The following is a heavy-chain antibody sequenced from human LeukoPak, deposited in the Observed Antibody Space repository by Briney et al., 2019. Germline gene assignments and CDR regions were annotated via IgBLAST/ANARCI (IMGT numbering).Heavy chain of an antibody. J-gene: IGHJ6*02. Sequence: SETLSLTCAVYGGSFSGYYWGWIRQPPGKGLEWIGSIYYSGSTYYNPSLKSRVTISVDTSKNQFSLKLSSVTAADTAVYYCARGRYCSSTSCHGPYYYGMDVWGQGTTVTVSS. V-gene: IGHV4-34*01. CDR2: IYYSGST. CDR3: ARGRYCSSTSCHGPYYYGMDV. CDR1: GGSFSGYY. D-gene: IGHD2-2*01.